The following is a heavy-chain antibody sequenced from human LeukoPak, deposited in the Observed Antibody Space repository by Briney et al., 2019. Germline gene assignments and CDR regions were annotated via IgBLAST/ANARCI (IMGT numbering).Heavy chain of an antibody. J-gene: IGHJ4*02. CDR3: ARDIYGVPDY. D-gene: IGHD4-17*01. Sequence: SQTLSLTCTVSGASISSSGFYWSWLRQPPGKGLEWIGYIYSGSTYYNPSLKSRVTISGERSKNQFSLKLSSVTAADTAVYYCARDIYGVPDYWGQGTLVTVSS. V-gene: IGHV4-30-2*01. CDR1: GASISSSGFY. CDR2: IYSGST.